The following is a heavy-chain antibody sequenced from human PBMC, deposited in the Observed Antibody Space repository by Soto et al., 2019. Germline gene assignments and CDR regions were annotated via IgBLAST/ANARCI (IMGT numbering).Heavy chain of an antibody. Sequence: QITLKESGPTLVKPTQTLTLTCTFSGFSLSNSGVGVGWIRQPPGKALEWLTLIYWDDDERYSPSLKSRLTIXKXXSKNQVVLTLTNMDPVDTATYFCAHKGGRGAAMDVWGQGTTVTVSS. D-gene: IGHD2-15*01. CDR1: GFSLSNSGVG. CDR2: IYWDDDE. V-gene: IGHV2-5*02. CDR3: AHKGGRGAAMDV. J-gene: IGHJ6*02.